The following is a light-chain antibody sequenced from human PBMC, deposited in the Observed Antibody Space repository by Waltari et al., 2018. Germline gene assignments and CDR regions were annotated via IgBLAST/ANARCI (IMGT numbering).Light chain of an antibody. V-gene: IGLV3-25*03. Sequence: SSELTQPPSVSVSPGQTARITCFGYALPKQYANWYQQKSGQAPVQIIYKDSERPSEIPERFSGSTSGTTVTLTISGVQAQDEADYYCQAADINGLSWVFGGGT. J-gene: IGLJ3*02. CDR1: ALPKQY. CDR3: QAADINGLSWV. CDR2: KDS.